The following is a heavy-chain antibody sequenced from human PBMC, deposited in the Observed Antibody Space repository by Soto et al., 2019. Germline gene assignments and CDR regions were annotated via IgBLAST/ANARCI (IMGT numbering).Heavy chain of an antibody. Sequence: GGSLRLSCAASGFTFDDYAMHWVRQAPGKGLEWVSGISWNSGSIGYADSVKGRFTIFRDSAKNTLNLLMNSLRAEDTAMYYCTSFSAWGGYWGQGTLVTVSS. CDR3: TSFSAWGGY. CDR1: GFTFDDYA. J-gene: IGHJ4*01. CDR2: ISWNSGSI. D-gene: IGHD6-19*01. V-gene: IGHV3-9*01.